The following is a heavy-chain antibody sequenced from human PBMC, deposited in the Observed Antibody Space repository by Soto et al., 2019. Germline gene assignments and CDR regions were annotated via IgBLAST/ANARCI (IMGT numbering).Heavy chain of an antibody. J-gene: IGHJ5*02. Sequence: GASVKVSCKASGYTFTSYAMHWVRQAPGQRLEWMGWINAGNGNTKYSQKFQGRVTITRDTSASTAYMELSSLRSEDTAVYYCASAQRPGGRTITVLDNWFDPWGQGTLVTVSS. D-gene: IGHD5-12*01. V-gene: IGHV1-3*01. CDR1: GYTFTSYA. CDR3: ASAQRPGGRTITVLDNWFDP. CDR2: INAGNGNT.